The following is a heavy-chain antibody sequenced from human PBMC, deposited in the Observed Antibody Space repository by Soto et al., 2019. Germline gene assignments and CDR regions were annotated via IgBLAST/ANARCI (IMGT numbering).Heavy chain of an antibody. V-gene: IGHV4-39*01. CDR2: MRHNGDT. CDR3: ARGGWPAATSTYYYYGMDV. D-gene: IGHD2-2*01. J-gene: IGHJ6*02. CDR1: GGSITSSSYY. Sequence: SETLSLTCTVSGGSITSSSYYWGWVRQSPGRGLEWIGHMRHNGDTHSDPSLQSRVTVSVDTPKSQFSLTLSSVTAADTAVYYCARGGWPAATSTYYYYGMDVWGQGTTVTVSS.